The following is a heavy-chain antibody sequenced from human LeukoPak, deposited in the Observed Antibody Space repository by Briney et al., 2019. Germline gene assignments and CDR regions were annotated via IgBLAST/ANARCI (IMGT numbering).Heavy chain of an antibody. CDR3: ARVDSGSLDY. J-gene: IGHJ4*01. Sequence: SETLSLTCTVSGGSISSDDHYWNWIRHHPGKGLEWIGYIYYSGSSYYNPSLKSRVTMSVDTSKNQFSLKLSSVTAADTAVYYCARVDSGSLDYWDHGTLVIVSS. CDR2: IYYSGSS. CDR1: GGSISSDDHY. V-gene: IGHV4-31*03. D-gene: IGHD3-10*01.